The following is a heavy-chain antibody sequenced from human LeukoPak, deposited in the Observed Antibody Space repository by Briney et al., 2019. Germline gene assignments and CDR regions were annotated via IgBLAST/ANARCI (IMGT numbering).Heavy chain of an antibody. CDR2: INTNTGNP. CDR3: ARKKVEPDRYFDY. V-gene: IGHV7-4-1*02. CDR1: GYTFTSYT. J-gene: IGHJ4*02. Sequence: GASVKVSCKASGYTFTSYTMTWVRQAPGQGLELMGWINTNTGNPTYAQGFTGRFVFSLDTSVNTAYLQINSLKAEDTAVYYCARKKVEPDRYFDYWGQGTLVTVSS. D-gene: IGHD1-14*01.